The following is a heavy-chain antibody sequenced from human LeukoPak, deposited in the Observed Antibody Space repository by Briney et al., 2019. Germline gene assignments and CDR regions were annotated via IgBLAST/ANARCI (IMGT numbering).Heavy chain of an antibody. CDR3: ARVPNYYYYGMDV. CDR2: IYSGGST. V-gene: IGHV3-53*04. Sequence: GGSLRLSCAASGFTVSSNYMSWVRQAPGKGLEWVSVIYSGGSTYYADSVKGRFTITRHNPKNTLYLQMNSLRAEDTAVYYCARVPNYYYYGMDVWGQGTTVTVSS. CDR1: GFTVSSNY. J-gene: IGHJ6*02.